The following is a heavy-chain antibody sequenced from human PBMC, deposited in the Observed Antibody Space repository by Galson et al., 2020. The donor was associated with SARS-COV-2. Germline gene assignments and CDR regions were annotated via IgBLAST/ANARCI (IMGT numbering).Heavy chain of an antibody. Sequence: SETLSLTCTVSGGSISSSSYYWGWIRQPPGKGLEWIGSISYSGSTYYNPSLKSRVTISVDTSKNQFSLKLSSVTAADTAVYYCARCLGGQLVGIWGQGTLVTVSS. CDR2: ISYSGST. D-gene: IGHD6-6*01. CDR3: ARCLGGQLVGI. J-gene: IGHJ4*02. CDR1: GGSISSSSYY. V-gene: IGHV4-39*01.